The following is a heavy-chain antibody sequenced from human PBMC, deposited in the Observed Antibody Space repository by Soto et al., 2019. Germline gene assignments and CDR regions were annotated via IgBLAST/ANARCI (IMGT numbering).Heavy chain of an antibody. D-gene: IGHD5-12*01. J-gene: IGHJ4*02. Sequence: PGGSLRLSCAASGFTVSSNYMSWVRQAPGKGLEWVSVIFSGVSTYYADSVKGRFTFSRHNSKNTLYLQMNSLRVEDTAVYYCARVIGGYDPPDYWGQGTLVTVSS. CDR2: IFSGVST. V-gene: IGHV3-53*04. CDR3: ARVIGGYDPPDY. CDR1: GFTVSSNY.